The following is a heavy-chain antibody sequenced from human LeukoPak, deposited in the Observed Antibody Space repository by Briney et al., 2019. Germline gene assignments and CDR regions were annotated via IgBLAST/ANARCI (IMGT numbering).Heavy chain of an antibody. V-gene: IGHV3-30*02. Sequence: GGSLRLSCVASGFTFSSYGMHWVRQAPGRGLEWVAHIQYDGTNTYYADSVKGRFTISRDNSKNTLYLQMDSLRAEDTAVYYCAKDTTRGILYQGADYWGQGTLVTVSS. D-gene: IGHD2-8*01. CDR2: IQYDGTNT. CDR1: GFTFSSYG. J-gene: IGHJ4*02. CDR3: AKDTTRGILYQGADY.